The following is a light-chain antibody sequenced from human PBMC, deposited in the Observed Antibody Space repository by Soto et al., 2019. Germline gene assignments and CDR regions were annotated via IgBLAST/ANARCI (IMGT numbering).Light chain of an antibody. V-gene: IGKV3-11*01. Sequence: IVLTQSPATLSLSPGERATLSCRASQSVSSYLAWYQQRPGQAPRLLIYGAFNRATGVPARFSGSGSGTDFTLTINSLEPEDFAVYYCQQRSSWPRTFGQGTKVEIK. J-gene: IGKJ1*01. CDR3: QQRSSWPRT. CDR1: QSVSSY. CDR2: GAF.